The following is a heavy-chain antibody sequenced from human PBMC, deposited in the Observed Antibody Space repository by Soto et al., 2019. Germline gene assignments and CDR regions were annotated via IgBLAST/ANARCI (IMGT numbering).Heavy chain of an antibody. CDR2: ISYSGGST. D-gene: IGHD6-19*01. Sequence: GSLRLSCAASGFTFSTYAMSWVRQAPGKGLEWVSAISYSGGSTYSADSVKGRFTISRDNSKNTLYLQMNSLRADDTAVYYCANLGGSGWYGGDTYWGQGTLVTVSS. CDR1: GFTFSTYA. J-gene: IGHJ4*02. CDR3: ANLGGSGWYGGDTY. V-gene: IGHV3-23*01.